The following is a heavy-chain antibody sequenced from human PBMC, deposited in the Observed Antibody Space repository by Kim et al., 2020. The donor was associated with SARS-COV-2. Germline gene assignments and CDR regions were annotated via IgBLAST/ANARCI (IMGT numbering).Heavy chain of an antibody. CDR2: IYPVDSDT. Sequence: GESLKISCKGSGYRFTSYWIAWVRQMPGKGLEWMGTIYPVDSDTKYSPSFEGQVTISVDKSISTAYLQWSSLKASDTAMYYCSLVVTPGSWGQGTLVTVS. CDR3: SLVVTPGS. D-gene: IGHD2-21*02. CDR1: GYRFTSYW. J-gene: IGHJ5*02. V-gene: IGHV5-51*01.